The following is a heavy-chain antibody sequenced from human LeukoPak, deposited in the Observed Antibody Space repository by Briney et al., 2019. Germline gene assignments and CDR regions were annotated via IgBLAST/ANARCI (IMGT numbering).Heavy chain of an antibody. CDR1: GFTFSSSA. CDR2: ISNNGGYT. J-gene: IGHJ4*02. V-gene: IGHV3-23*01. D-gene: IGHD3-22*01. Sequence: GGSLRLSCAASGFTFSSSAMSWVRQAPGKGLEWVSAISNNGGYTYYADSVQGRFTISRDNYKSTLCLQMNSLRAEDTAVYYCAKSSYYDASGYYREYYFDSWGQGTLVTVSS. CDR3: AKSSYYDASGYYREYYFDS.